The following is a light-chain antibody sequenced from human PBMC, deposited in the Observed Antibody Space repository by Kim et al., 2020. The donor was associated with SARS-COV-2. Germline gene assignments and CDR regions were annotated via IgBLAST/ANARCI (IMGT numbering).Light chain of an antibody. V-gene: IGKV1-27*01. J-gene: IGKJ1*01. Sequence: ASVGDRLTITCRASQGISNDLAWYQQKPGKVPKLLIFAPSALQSGVPSRFSGSGSGTDFTLTISSLQPEDVATYYCQKYNGAPWTFGQGTKVDIK. CDR1: QGISND. CDR2: APS. CDR3: QKYNGAPWT.